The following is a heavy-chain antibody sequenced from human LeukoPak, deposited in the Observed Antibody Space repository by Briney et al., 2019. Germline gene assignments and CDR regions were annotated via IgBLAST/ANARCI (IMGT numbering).Heavy chain of an antibody. J-gene: IGHJ5*02. CDR2: ISYDGTNK. CDR1: GFTFSNHG. CDR3: AKDRQQLRPGNWFDP. D-gene: IGHD6-13*01. Sequence: GGSLRLSCTASGFTFSNHGMHWVRQAPGKGLEWVAVISYDGTNKYYADSVKGRFTISRDNSKNTLYLQMNSLRAEDTAVYYCAKDRQQLRPGNWFDPWGQGTLVTVSS. V-gene: IGHV3-30*18.